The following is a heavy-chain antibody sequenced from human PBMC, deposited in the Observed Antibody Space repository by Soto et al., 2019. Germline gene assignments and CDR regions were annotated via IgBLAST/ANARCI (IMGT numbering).Heavy chain of an antibody. CDR1: GGSISSSNW. Sequence: SETLSLTCAVSGGSISSSNWWSWVRQPPGKGLEWIGEIYHSGSTNYNPSLKSRVTISVDKSKNQFSLKLSSVTAADTAAYYCASWSVEWLRYDYWGQGTLVTVSS. D-gene: IGHD5-12*01. J-gene: IGHJ4*02. CDR2: IYHSGST. V-gene: IGHV4-4*02. CDR3: ASWSVEWLRYDY.